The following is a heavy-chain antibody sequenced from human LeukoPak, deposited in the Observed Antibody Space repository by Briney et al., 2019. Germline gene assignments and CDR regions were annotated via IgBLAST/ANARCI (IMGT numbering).Heavy chain of an antibody. D-gene: IGHD2-2*01. CDR3: AKDQADIVVVPAATLGWGFFDY. CDR2: IRYDGSNK. J-gene: IGHJ4*02. Sequence: PGGSLRLSCGASGIIFSSYGMHWVRQAPGKGLEWVAFIRYDGSNKYYADSVKGRFTISRDNSKNTLYLQMNSLRAEDTAVYYCAKDQADIVVVPAATLGWGFFDYWGQGTLVTVSS. CDR1: GIIFSSYG. V-gene: IGHV3-30*02.